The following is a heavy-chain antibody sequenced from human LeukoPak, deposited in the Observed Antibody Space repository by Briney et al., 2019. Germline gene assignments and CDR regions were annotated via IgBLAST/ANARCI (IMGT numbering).Heavy chain of an antibody. CDR1: GGSISSYY. J-gene: IGHJ4*02. D-gene: IGHD6-13*01. CDR3: ARVLGSSWFLIDY. CDR2: IYYSGST. Sequence: SETLSLTCTVSGGSISSYYWSWIRQPPGKGLEWIGYIYYSGSTNYNPSLKSRVTISVDTSKNQFSLKLSSVTAADTAVYYCARVLGSSWFLIDYWGQGTLVTVSS. V-gene: IGHV4-59*01.